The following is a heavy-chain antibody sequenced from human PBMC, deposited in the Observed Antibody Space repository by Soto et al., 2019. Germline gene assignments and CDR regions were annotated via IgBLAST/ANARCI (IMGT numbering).Heavy chain of an antibody. D-gene: IGHD2-15*01. Sequence: EVQLVESGGGLVQPGGSLRLSCEASGFAFTSYWMHWLRQAPGKGLVWVARIKSDGSSADYADSVKGRFTISRDNAKNTLYLQLDSLLAEYSAVYHCVCPFARRYSPTPFDYRGQGTLLTVSS. V-gene: IGHV3-74*01. J-gene: IGHJ4*02. CDR3: VCPFARRYSPTPFDY. CDR1: GFAFTSYW. CDR2: IKSDGSSA.